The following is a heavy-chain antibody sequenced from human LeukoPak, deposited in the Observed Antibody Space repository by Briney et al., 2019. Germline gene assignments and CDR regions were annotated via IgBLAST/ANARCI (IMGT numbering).Heavy chain of an antibody. CDR2: LYSGSST. J-gene: IGHJ2*01. CDR1: GFTVSTNY. D-gene: IGHD3-3*02. Sequence: GGSLRLSCAASGFTVSTNYMNWVRQAPGKGLEWVSILYSGSSTYYADSVEGRFTISRDSSKNTLFLQMNDLRAEDTAVYYCARVGDHFHWYLDLWGRGTLVAVSS. CDR3: ARVGDHFHWYLDL. V-gene: IGHV3-53*01.